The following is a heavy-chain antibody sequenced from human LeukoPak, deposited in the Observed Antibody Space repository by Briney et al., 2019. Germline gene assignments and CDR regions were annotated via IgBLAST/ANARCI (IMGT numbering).Heavy chain of an antibody. D-gene: IGHD3-22*01. Sequence: PSETLSLTCTVSGGSISAGSYYWSWIRQPAGKGLEWIGRIYTSGRTDYNASLKSRVTISVDTSKNHFSLNLTSVTAADTAVYYCARDSSSSGYYYGGPDNWFDPWGQGTLVTVSS. J-gene: IGHJ5*02. CDR2: IYTSGRT. V-gene: IGHV4-61*02. CDR3: ARDSSSSGYYYGGPDNWFDP. CDR1: GGSISAGSYY.